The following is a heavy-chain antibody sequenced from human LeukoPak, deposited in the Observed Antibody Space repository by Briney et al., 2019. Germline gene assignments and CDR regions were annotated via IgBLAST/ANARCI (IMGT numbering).Heavy chain of an antibody. Sequence: SQTLSLTCTVSGGSISSGSCYWSWIRQPAGKGLEWIGRIYTSGSTNYNPSLKSRVTISVDTSKNQFSLKLSSVTAADTAVYYCARAPFWRELLRLDAFDIWGQGTMVTVSS. D-gene: IGHD1-26*01. V-gene: IGHV4-61*02. CDR2: IYTSGST. CDR1: GGSISSGSCY. CDR3: ARAPFWRELLRLDAFDI. J-gene: IGHJ3*02.